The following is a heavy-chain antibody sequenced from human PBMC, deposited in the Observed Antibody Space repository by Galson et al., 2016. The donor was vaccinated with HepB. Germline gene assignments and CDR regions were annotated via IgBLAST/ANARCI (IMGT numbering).Heavy chain of an antibody. V-gene: IGHV6-1*01. CDR1: WDSVSSDVGV. CDR2: TYYRSHWYY. J-gene: IGHJ4*02. CDR3: ARDAPGSSCFDY. D-gene: IGHD1-14*01. Sequence: CAISWDSVSSDVGVWNWIRQSPSRGLEWLGRTYYRSHWYYDYAVAVKTRLVINPDTSRNQFSLQLRSVTPDDTAVYWCARDAPGSSCFDYWGQGTLVTVSS.